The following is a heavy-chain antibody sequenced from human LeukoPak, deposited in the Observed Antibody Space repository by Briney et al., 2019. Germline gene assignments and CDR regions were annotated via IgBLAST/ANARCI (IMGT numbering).Heavy chain of an antibody. D-gene: IGHD3-16*01. J-gene: IGHJ4*02. Sequence: GGSLRLSCAASGFTFSSYRMYWVRQAPGKGLVWVSRINSDGSSTTYADSVKGRFTISRDNAKNTLYLQMNSLRAEDTAVYYCARLRWGGLYYFDSWGQGTLVTVSS. V-gene: IGHV3-74*01. CDR2: INSDGSST. CDR3: ARLRWGGLYYFDS. CDR1: GFTFSSYR.